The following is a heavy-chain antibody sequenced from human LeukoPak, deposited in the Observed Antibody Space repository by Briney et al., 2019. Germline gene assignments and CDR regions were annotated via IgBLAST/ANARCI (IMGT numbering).Heavy chain of an antibody. J-gene: IGHJ4*02. V-gene: IGHV3-53*01. D-gene: IGHD4-23*01. CDR3: ASLTTVDSGLDY. CDR2: MCSGSST. CDR1: GFTLSINH. Sequence: GGSLRLLCAASGFTLSINHVIWVRRARGEGGEWVSVMCSGSSTYYADSVKGRFTISRDNSKNTLYLQMNSLRAEDTAVYYCASLTTVDSGLDYWGQGTLVTVSS.